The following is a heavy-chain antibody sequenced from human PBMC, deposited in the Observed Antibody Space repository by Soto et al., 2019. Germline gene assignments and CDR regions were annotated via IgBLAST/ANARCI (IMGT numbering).Heavy chain of an antibody. CDR3: ARHPFLPYGDNSGYYYYYGMDV. D-gene: IGHD4-17*01. J-gene: IGHJ6*02. CDR2: IYPGDSDT. V-gene: IGHV5-51*01. CDR1: GYSFTSYW. Sequence: GESLKISCKGSGYSFTSYWIGWVRQMPGKGLEWKGIIYPGDSDTRYSPSFQGQVTISADKSISTAYLQWSSLKASDTAMYYCARHPFLPYGDNSGYYYYYGMDVWGQGNTVTVSS.